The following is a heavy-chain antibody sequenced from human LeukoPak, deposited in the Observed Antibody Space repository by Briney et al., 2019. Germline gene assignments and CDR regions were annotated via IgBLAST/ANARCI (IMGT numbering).Heavy chain of an antibody. CDR3: ATAYYYDSSGPQSWFDP. CDR1: GNTFTSYD. D-gene: IGHD3-22*01. CDR2: MNPSSGKT. Sequence: APVKVSCKASGNTFTSYDVNWVRQATGQGLEWMGYMNPSSGKTGYAQNFQGRLTMTWDTSISTAYMELSSLRSDDTAVYYCATAYYYDSSGPQSWFDPWGQGTLVTVSS. J-gene: IGHJ5*02. V-gene: IGHV1-8*01.